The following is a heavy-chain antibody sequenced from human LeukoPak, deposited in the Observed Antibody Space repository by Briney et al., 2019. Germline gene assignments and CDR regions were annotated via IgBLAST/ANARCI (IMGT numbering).Heavy chain of an antibody. D-gene: IGHD3-9*01. CDR1: GGSISSYH. CDR3: ARGEVLSLEGAFDI. CDR2: FYYSGST. Sequence: SETLSLTCTVSGGSISSYHWSWIRQPPGKGLEWIGFFYYSGSTNYNPSLKSRVTISVDTSKNQFSLKLSSVTAADTAVYYCARGEVLSLEGAFDIWGQGTMVTVSS. V-gene: IGHV4-59*12. J-gene: IGHJ3*02.